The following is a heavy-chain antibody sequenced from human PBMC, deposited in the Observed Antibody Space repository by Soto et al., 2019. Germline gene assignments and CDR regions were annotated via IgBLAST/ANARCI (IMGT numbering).Heavy chain of an antibody. D-gene: IGHD3-16*01. Sequence: GGSLRLSCGASGFTFRNYDIHWVRQGTGVGLEWVSAIGTAGDTYYGGSVKGRFTMSRDDAKNSCYLQMNSRRAEDTAVYYCARIRGLGEVSPYFDHWGQGARVTVSS. J-gene: IGHJ4*02. CDR1: GFTFRNYD. V-gene: IGHV3-13*01. CDR3: ARIRGLGEVSPYFDH. CDR2: IGTAGDT.